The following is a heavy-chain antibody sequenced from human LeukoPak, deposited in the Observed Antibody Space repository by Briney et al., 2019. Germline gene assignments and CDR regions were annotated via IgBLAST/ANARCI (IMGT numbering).Heavy chain of an antibody. CDR3: AELFGRSGDY. CDR2: ISAGGGST. J-gene: IGHJ4*02. CDR1: GLTFSNYA. V-gene: IGHV3-23*01. D-gene: IGHD3-3*01. Sequence: GGSLRLSCAASGLTFSNYAVTWVRQAPGKGLEWVSSISAGGGSTYYADSVKGRFTISRDNSKNTLYLQMNSLRAEDTAIYYCAELFGRSGDYWGQGTLVTVPS.